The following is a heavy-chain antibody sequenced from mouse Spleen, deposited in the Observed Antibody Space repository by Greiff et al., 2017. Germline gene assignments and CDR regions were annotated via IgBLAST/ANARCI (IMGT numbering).Heavy chain of an antibody. J-gene: IGHJ2*01. D-gene: IGHD2-1*01. Sequence: EVKLVESEGGLVQPGSSMKLSCTASGFTFSDYYMAWVRQVPEKGLEWVANINYDGSSTYYLDSLKSRFIISRDNAKNILYLQMSSLKSEDTATYYCARYGNYFDYWGQGTTLTVSS. CDR3: ARYGNYFDY. CDR1: GFTFSDYY. V-gene: IGHV5-16*01. CDR2: INYDGSST.